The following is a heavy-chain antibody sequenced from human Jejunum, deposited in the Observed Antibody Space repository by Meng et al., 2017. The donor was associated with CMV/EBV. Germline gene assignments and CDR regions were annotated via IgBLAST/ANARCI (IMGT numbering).Heavy chain of an antibody. V-gene: IGHV2-5*02. Sequence: STLKESRPTLVNPTPTLTLTCSFSGFSPSTSGEGVGWIRQPPGKALEWLALIYRGDDKRYSPSLRSRLTITKDTSKNEVVLTMTNMDPVDTGTYYCAHFVGGYYPSRPDYWGQGTLVTVSS. CDR2: IYRGDDK. D-gene: IGHD1-26*01. CDR3: AHFVGGYYPSRPDY. CDR1: GFSPSTSGEG. J-gene: IGHJ4*02.